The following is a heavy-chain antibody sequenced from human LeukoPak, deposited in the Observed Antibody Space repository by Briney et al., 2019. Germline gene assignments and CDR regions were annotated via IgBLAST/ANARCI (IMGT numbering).Heavy chain of an antibody. CDR3: ARLLGGAALGGPRDY. J-gene: IGHJ4*02. V-gene: IGHV4-34*01. Sequence: SETLSLTCAVYGGSFSGYYWSWIRQPPGKGLEWIGEINHSGSTNYNPSLKSRVTISVGTSKNQFSLKLSSVTAADTAVYYCARLLGGAALGGPRDYWGQGTLVTVSS. CDR1: GGSFSGYY. D-gene: IGHD1-26*01. CDR2: INHSGST.